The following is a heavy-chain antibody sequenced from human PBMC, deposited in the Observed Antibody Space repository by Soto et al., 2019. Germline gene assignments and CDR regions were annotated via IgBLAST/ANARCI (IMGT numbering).Heavy chain of an antibody. D-gene: IGHD1-26*01. CDR2: INPANGNT. CDR3: ARDIVSVGPRANEAFDV. CDR1: GFTFIDTL. J-gene: IGHJ3*01. Sequence: QVQLVQSGAELKKPGASVNISCQASGFTFIDTLINWLRQGPGQRLEWMGWINPANGNTRYSEPFQGRVTISSLSSASTAYVALSDLTSEDTAVYYCARDIVSVGPRANEAFDVWGQGTMITVSS. V-gene: IGHV1-3*01.